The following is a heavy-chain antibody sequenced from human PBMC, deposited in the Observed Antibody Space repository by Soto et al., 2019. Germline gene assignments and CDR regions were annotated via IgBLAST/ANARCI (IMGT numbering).Heavy chain of an antibody. D-gene: IGHD2-2*01. CDR1: GFTFSSYA. CDR3: ARVFVVPAAQGHYYYYGMDV. V-gene: IGHV3-23*01. J-gene: IGHJ6*02. CDR2: ISGSGGST. Sequence: GGSLRLSCAASGFTFSSYAMSWVRQAPGKGLEWVSAISGSGGSTYYADSVKGRFTISRDNSKNTLYLQMNSLRSEDTAVYYCARVFVVPAAQGHYYYYGMDVWGQGTTVTVSS.